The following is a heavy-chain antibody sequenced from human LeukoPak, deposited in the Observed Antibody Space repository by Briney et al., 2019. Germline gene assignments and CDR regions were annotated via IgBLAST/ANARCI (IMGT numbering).Heavy chain of an antibody. Sequence: PGGSLRLSCAASGFTFTDYWMSWVRQAPGKGLEWVASIKQDGSEKYYVDSVEGRFTISRDNAKNSLYLQMNSLRAEDTAVYYCARTIYGSGSYYRWGQETLVTVSS. D-gene: IGHD3-10*01. V-gene: IGHV3-7*01. CDR1: GFTFTDYW. CDR3: ARTIYGSGSYYR. J-gene: IGHJ4*02. CDR2: IKQDGSEK.